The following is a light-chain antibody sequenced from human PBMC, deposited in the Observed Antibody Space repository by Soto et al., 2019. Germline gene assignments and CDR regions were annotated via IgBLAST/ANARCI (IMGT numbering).Light chain of an antibody. CDR2: GAS. V-gene: IGKV3-20*01. CDR3: QQYDNVPLT. J-gene: IGKJ4*01. CDR1: QSVSSSY. Sequence: EIVLTQSPGTLSLSPGERATLSCRASQSVSSSYLAWYQQKPGQAPRLLIYGASSRATGIPDRFSGSGSGTDFTLTISRLEPEDFAVYYCQQYDNVPLTFGGGTKVEIK.